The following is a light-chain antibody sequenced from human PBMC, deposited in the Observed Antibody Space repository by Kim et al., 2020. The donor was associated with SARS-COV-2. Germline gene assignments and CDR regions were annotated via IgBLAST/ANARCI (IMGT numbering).Light chain of an antibody. V-gene: IGKV3-20*01. CDR3: QHYGTSLWT. CDR2: GAS. J-gene: IGKJ1*01. CDR1: QSVSSNY. Sequence: SPGERATPSCSASQSVSSNYLVWYQQKPGQAPPLLIFGASSRATGIPDRFSGSGSGTDFTLTISRLEPEDFAVYYCQHYGTSLWTFGPGTKVDIK.